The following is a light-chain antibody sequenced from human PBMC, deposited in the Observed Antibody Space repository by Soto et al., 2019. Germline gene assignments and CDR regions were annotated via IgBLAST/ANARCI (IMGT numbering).Light chain of an antibody. CDR2: GNS. CDR3: SSYTSSSTLYV. J-gene: IGLJ1*01. V-gene: IGLV1-40*01. CDR1: SSNIGAGYD. Sequence: QSVLTQPPSVSGAPGQRVTISCTGSSSNIGAGYDVHWYQQLPGTAPKLLIHGNSNRPSGVPDRFSGSKSGTSASLAITGVQAEDEADYYCSSYTSSSTLYVFGTGTKLTVL.